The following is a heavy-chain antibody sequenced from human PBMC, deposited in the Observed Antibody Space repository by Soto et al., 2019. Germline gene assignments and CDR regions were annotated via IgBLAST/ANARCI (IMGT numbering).Heavy chain of an antibody. Sequence: QLQLQESGSGLVKPSQTLSRTCAVSGGSIRSGCYSWSWIRPPQGKGLEWIGYIYHSGSTYYNPSLKSRVTISVDRSKNQFSLKLSSVTAADTAVYYCARASGGGVDVWGQGTTVTVSS. CDR3: ARASGGGVDV. J-gene: IGHJ6*02. D-gene: IGHD2-8*02. CDR2: IYHSGST. CDR1: GGSIRSGCYS. V-gene: IGHV4-30-2*01.